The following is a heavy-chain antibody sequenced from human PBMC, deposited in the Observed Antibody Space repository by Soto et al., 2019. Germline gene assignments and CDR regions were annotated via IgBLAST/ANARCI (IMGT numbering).Heavy chain of an antibody. J-gene: IGHJ3*02. CDR3: ARPYRGSHDAFDI. D-gene: IGHD1-26*01. CDR2: IIPIFGTA. Sequence: SVKVSCKASGGTFSSYAISWVRQAPGQGLEWMGGIIPIFGTANYAQKFQGRVTITADESTSTAYTELSSLRSEDTAVYYCARPYRGSHDAFDIWGQGTMVTVSS. V-gene: IGHV1-69*13. CDR1: GGTFSSYA.